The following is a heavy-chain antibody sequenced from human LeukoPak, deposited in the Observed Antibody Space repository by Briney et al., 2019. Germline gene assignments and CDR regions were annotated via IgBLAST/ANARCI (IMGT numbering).Heavy chain of an antibody. CDR3: ARADRLHGGPYLIGP. V-gene: IGHV1-2*02. J-gene: IGHJ5*02. CDR2: INPNSGGA. Sequence: ATLKVSSKPSRYSFSVYYMHCGRQAPGQRLEWMGWINPNSGGASSAQKFQGRVTMTRDPSISTVYMEVNWLTSDDTAMYYCARADRLHGGPYLIGPWGQGNLVTASS. CDR1: RYSFSVYY. D-gene: IGHD3-16*01.